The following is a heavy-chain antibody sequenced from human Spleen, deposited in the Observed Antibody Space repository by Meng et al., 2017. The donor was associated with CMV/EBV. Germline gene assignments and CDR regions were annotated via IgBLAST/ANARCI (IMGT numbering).Heavy chain of an antibody. V-gene: IGHV3-11*01. CDR3: ARRWGEDY. CDR1: GFSFSDFY. Sequence: GESLKISCAASGFSFSDFYMSWIRQAPGKGLEWVSYISGSDGTIYYADSVRGRFTISRDNAKTSVYLQMDTPRAEDTAVYYCARRWGEDYWGQGTLVTVSS. J-gene: IGHJ4*02. D-gene: IGHD3-10*01. CDR2: ISGSDGTI.